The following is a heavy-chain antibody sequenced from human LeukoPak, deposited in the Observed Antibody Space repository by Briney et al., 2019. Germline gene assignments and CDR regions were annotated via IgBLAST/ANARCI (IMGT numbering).Heavy chain of an antibody. CDR1: GFTFDDYA. CDR2: ISWNSGSI. V-gene: IGHV3-9*01. Sequence: GRSLRLSCAASGFTFDDYAMHWVRQAPGKGLEWVSGISWNSGSIGYADSVKGRFTISRDNAKNSLYLQMNSLRAEDTAVYYCARGPGYSFSYYFDYWGQGTLVTVSS. J-gene: IGHJ4*02. D-gene: IGHD5-18*01. CDR3: ARGPGYSFSYYFDY.